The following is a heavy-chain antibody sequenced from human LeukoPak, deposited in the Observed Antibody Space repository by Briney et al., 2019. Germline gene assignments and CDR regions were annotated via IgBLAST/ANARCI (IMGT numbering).Heavy chain of an antibody. CDR1: GVSISSSIYY. CDR2: IYYSGST. CDR3: ARARNYYDSSDYYYEGDAFDI. J-gene: IGHJ3*02. V-gene: IGHV4-61*01. D-gene: IGHD3-22*01. Sequence: SETLSLTCTVSGVSISSSIYYWSWIRQPPGKGLECIGHIYYSGSTHYNPSLKSRVTISVDTSKNQFSLKLSSVTAADTAVYFCARARNYYDSSDYYYEGDAFDIWGQGTMVTVSS.